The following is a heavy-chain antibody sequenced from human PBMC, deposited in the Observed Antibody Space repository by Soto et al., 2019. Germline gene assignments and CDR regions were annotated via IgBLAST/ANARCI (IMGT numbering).Heavy chain of an antibody. V-gene: IGHV3-11*01. CDR1: GFSFNVYY. Sequence: QEQLAESGGGLVKPGGSLRLSCAASGFSFNVYYMTWIRQAPGSGLEWVASISILGDSTYYADSVKGRFTISRDNVKNSLYLQMDTLRAEDTAVYYCARDRAGTRTFPHNTFNLGGQGTTVAVAS. CDR3: ARDRAGTRTFPHNTFNL. CDR2: ISILGDST. D-gene: IGHD6-19*01. J-gene: IGHJ3*01.